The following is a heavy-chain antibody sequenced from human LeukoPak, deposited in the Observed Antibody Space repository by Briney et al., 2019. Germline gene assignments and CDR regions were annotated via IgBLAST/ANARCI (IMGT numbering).Heavy chain of an antibody. CDR2: IYYSGST. Sequence: PSETLSLTCSVSGGSINTYYWSWIRQPPGKGLEWIGYIYYSGSTNYNPSLKSRVTISVDTSKNQFSLRLNSVTAADTAVYYCARAGAGGGDFDYWGQGTLDTVSS. CDR1: GGSINTYY. J-gene: IGHJ4*02. D-gene: IGHD2-21*01. V-gene: IGHV4-59*01. CDR3: ARAGAGGGDFDY.